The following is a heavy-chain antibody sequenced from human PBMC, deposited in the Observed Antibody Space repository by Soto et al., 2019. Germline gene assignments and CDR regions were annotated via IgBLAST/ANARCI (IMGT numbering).Heavy chain of an antibody. CDR2: ISYDGSNK. CDR3: ARTVDTAMVGGY. D-gene: IGHD5-18*01. CDR1: GFTFSSYG. J-gene: IGHJ4*02. Sequence: GGSLRLSCAASGFTFSSYGMHWVRQAPGKGLEWVAVISYDGSNKYYADSVKGRFTISRDNSKNTLYLQMNSLRAEDTAVYYCARTVDTAMVGGYWGQGTLVTVSS. V-gene: IGHV3-30*03.